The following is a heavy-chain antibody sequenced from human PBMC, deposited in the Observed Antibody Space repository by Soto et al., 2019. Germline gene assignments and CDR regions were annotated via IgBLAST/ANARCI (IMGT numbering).Heavy chain of an antibody. V-gene: IGHV3-23*01. Sequence: GGSLRLSCAASGFTFSNYAMSWVRQAPGKGLEWASAISGSGDSTYYAESVKGRFTISRDNSKNTLYLQMNSLGAEDTAVYYCAKGLRITMVRGYFDYWGQGTLVTVSS. CDR2: ISGSGDST. CDR3: AKGLRITMVRGYFDY. D-gene: IGHD3-10*01. CDR1: GFTFSNYA. J-gene: IGHJ4*02.